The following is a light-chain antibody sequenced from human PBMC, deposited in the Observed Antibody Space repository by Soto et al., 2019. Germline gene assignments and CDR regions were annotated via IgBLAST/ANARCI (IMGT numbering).Light chain of an antibody. CDR3: QQYNNWPIT. Sequence: DIQMSQSPSSLSASVGDRVTITCRASQGISNYLAWYQHNPGKVPKLLIYAASTLQSGVPSRFSGSGSGTDFTLTISSLQSEDFEIYYCQQYNNWPITFGQGTRLEIK. CDR2: AAS. CDR1: QGISNY. J-gene: IGKJ5*01. V-gene: IGKV1-27*01.